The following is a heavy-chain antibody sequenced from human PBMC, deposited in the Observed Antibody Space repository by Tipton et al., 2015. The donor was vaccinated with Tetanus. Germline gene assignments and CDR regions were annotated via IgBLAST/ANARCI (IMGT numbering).Heavy chain of an antibody. CDR1: GGSISSSSYY. CDR2: IYYSGST. V-gene: IGHV4-39*01. D-gene: IGHD3-16*02. J-gene: IGHJ4*02. Sequence: TLSLTCTVSGGSISSSSYYWGWIRQPPGKGLEWIGSIYYSGSTYYNPSLKSRVTISVDTSKNQFSLKLSSVTAADTAVYYCVRHDLRLGELSLLSPFDYWGQGTLVTVSS. CDR3: VRHDLRLGELSLLSPFDY.